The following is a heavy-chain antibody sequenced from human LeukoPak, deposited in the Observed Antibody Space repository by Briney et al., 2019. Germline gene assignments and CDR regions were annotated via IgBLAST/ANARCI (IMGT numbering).Heavy chain of an antibody. Sequence: GASVKVSCKASGYTFTSYAMHWVRQAPGQRLEWMGWINAGNGNTKYSRKFQGRVTITRDTSASTAYMELSSLRSEDTAVYYCASTPYSSPLGYFDYWGQGTLVTVSS. J-gene: IGHJ4*02. D-gene: IGHD6-13*01. CDR3: ASTPYSSPLGYFDY. CDR2: INAGNGNT. CDR1: GYTFTSYA. V-gene: IGHV1-3*01.